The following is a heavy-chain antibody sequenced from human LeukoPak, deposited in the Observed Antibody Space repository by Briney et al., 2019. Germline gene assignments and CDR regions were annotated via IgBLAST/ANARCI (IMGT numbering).Heavy chain of an antibody. CDR3: ARAPRARRLASLRH. V-gene: IGHV3-64*01. J-gene: IGHJ1*01. CDR2: ISSDGISK. Sequence: GGSLRLSCVASGFTFSNYAMFWVRQAPGKGPEYVSAISSDGISKYYANSVEGRLTISRDNSKNTLYLQMGSLRVDDMAIYYCARAPRARRLASLRHWGQGPLVTVSS. CDR1: GFTFSNYA.